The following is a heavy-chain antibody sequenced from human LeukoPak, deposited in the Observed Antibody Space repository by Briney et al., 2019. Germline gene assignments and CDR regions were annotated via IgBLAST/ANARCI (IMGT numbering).Heavy chain of an antibody. V-gene: IGHV4-34*01. CDR2: NNDSGSS. CDR3: ARGRRQWLEPPSDYYFYMDV. Sequence: SETLSLTCGVYGGSFSGHYWSWIRQPPGRGLEWIGENNDSGSSNYNPSLKSRVTISVDTSKNQFSLKLSCVTAADTAAYYCARGRRQWLEPPSDYYFYMDVWGKGTTVTVSS. J-gene: IGHJ6*03. CDR1: GGSFSGHY. D-gene: IGHD6-19*01.